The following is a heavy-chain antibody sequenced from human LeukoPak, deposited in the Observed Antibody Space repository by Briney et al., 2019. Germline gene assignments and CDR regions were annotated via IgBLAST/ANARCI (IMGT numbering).Heavy chain of an antibody. D-gene: IGHD2-2*01. J-gene: IGHJ3*02. V-gene: IGHV3-66*02. CDR3: ARSLKDIVVVPAATVAFDI. CDR1: GFTVSSNY. Sequence: GGSLRLSCAASGFTVSSNYMSWVRQAPGKGMEWVPVIYSGGSTYYADSVKGRFTISRDNSKNTLYRQMNSLRAEDTAVYYCARSLKDIVVVPAATVAFDIWGQGTMVTVSS. CDR2: IYSGGST.